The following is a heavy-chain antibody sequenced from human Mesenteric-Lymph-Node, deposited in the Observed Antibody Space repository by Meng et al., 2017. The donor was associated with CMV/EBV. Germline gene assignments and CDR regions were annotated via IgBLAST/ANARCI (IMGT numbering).Heavy chain of an antibody. D-gene: IGHD2-21*02. CDR3: ARGGVVPAVPVWNH. Sequence: VYGAPSTGHYWSWIRQPPGKGLEWIGEINDSGATNYNTSLMSRVTISVDTSNKQLSLKVRSATAADSAIYYCARGGVVPAVPVWNHWGQGTLVTVSS. J-gene: IGHJ5*02. CDR1: GAPSTGHY. V-gene: IGHV4-34*01. CDR2: INDSGAT.